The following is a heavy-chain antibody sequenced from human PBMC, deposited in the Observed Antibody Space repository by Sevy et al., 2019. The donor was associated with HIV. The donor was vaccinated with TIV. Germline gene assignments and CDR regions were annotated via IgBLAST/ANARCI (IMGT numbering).Heavy chain of an antibody. CDR1: GFTASSNY. V-gene: IGHV3-53*01. Sequence: GGSLRLSCAASGFTASSNYMTWVRQAPGKGLEWVSIIYNGGDTYYADFVKGRFTSSRDNSKNTLYLQMNSLRPEDTAVYYCATWLRVDPDAFDIWGQGTMVTVSS. D-gene: IGHD3-10*01. CDR3: ATWLRVDPDAFDI. CDR2: IYNGGDT. J-gene: IGHJ3*02.